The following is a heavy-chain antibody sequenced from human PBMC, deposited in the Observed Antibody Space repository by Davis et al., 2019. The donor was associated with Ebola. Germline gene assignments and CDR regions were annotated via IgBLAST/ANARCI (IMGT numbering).Heavy chain of an antibody. Sequence: PGGSLRLSCAASGFSFNDYAMHWVRQAPGKGLEWVAVISYDGSNKYYADSVKGRFTISRDNSKNTLYLQMNSQRAEDTAVYYCAKDQYSSSGYYYYGMDVWGKGTTVTVSS. J-gene: IGHJ6*04. CDR3: AKDQYSSSGYYYYGMDV. V-gene: IGHV3-30*18. D-gene: IGHD6-13*01. CDR1: GFSFNDYA. CDR2: ISYDGSNK.